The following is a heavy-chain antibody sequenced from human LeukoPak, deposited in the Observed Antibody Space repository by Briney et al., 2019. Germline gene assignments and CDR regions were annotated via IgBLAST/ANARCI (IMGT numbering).Heavy chain of an antibody. CDR2: IIPILGIA. V-gene: IGHV1-69*04. Sequence: SVKVSCKASGGTFSSYAISWVRPAPGQGLTWMGRIIPILGIANYAQKFQGRVTITADKSTSTAYMELSSLRSEDTAVYYCASLLVGATRGIDYWGQGTLVTVSS. D-gene: IGHD1-26*01. CDR1: GGTFSSYA. CDR3: ASLLVGATRGIDY. J-gene: IGHJ4*02.